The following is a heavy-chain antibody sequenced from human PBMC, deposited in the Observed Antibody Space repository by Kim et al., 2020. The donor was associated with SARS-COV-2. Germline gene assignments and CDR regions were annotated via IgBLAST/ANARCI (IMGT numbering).Heavy chain of an antibody. J-gene: IGHJ4*02. D-gene: IGHD4-4*01. CDR2: IDPSDSYT. CDR1: GYSFTSYW. Sequence: GESLKISCKGSGYSFTSYWISWVRQMPGKGLEWMGRIDPSDSYTNYSPSFQGHVTISADKSISTAYLQWSSLKASDTAMYYCARLSPHLYSNYPRVSLEDYWGQGTLVTVSS. V-gene: IGHV5-10-1*01. CDR3: ARLSPHLYSNYPRVSLEDY.